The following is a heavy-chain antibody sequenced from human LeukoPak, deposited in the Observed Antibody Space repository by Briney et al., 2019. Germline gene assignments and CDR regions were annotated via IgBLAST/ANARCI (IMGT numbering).Heavy chain of an antibody. J-gene: IGHJ6*04. D-gene: IGHD4-23*01. CDR3: RRDSSGRGGKCMAA. CDR1: GFTFSSYS. Sequence: AGGSLILSCAASGFTFSSYSMNWVRQAPGKGLEWVSSISSSSSYIYYADSVKGRFTISRDNAKNSLYLQMNSLRAEDTAVYNCRRDSSGRGGKCMAAGGKGPTVTVSS. CDR2: ISSSSSYI. V-gene: IGHV3-21*01.